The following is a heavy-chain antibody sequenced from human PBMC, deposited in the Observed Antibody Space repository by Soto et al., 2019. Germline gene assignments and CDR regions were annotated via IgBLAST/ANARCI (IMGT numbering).Heavy chain of an antibody. Sequence: GASVKVSCKASGYAFTSYDINWVRQATGQGLEWMGWMTPYNGNTEYAQKFQGRVTMTTDASTSTAYMELGSLRSDDTAIYYCARALTGYGMDVWGQGTTVTVS. J-gene: IGHJ6*02. CDR1: GYAFTSYD. V-gene: IGHV1-8*01. CDR3: ARALTGYGMDV. CDR2: MTPYNGNT.